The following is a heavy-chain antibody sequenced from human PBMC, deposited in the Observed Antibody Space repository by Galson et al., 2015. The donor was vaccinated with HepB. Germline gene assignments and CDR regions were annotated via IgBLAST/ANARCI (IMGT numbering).Heavy chain of an antibody. V-gene: IGHV6-1*01. Sequence: CAISGDSVSSNSGAWNWIRQSPSRGLEWLGRTYYRSKWFNDYAVSVKGRITINPDTSKNHFSLQLNSVTPEDTAVYYCARGIAKNGGGVDYWGQGTLVTVSS. CDR1: GDSVSSNSGA. CDR3: ARGIAKNGGGVDY. J-gene: IGHJ4*02. CDR2: TYYRSKWFN. D-gene: IGHD1-26*01.